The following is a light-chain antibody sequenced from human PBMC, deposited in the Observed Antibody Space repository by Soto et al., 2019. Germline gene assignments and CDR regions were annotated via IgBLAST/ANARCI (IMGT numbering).Light chain of an antibody. Sequence: EIVLTQSPATLSLSPGERATLSCRASQRVSSYLAWYQQKPGQAPRLLIYDASNRATGIPARFSGSGSGTAFSLTISCLEPEDFAVYYCQQRSNSPITFGQGTRLEIK. CDR3: QQRSNSPIT. CDR1: QRVSSY. CDR2: DAS. V-gene: IGKV3-11*01. J-gene: IGKJ5*01.